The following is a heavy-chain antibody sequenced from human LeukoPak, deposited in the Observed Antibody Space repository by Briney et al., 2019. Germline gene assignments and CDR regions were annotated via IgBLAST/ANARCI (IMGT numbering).Heavy chain of an antibody. CDR1: GGTFSSYA. Sequence: GASVKVSCKASGGTFSSYAISWVRQAPGQGLEWMGGIIPIFGTANYAQKFQGRVTITTDESTSTAYMELSSLRSEDTAVYYCARVYCSGGSCYDGRFDYCGQGTLVTVSS. V-gene: IGHV1-69*05. CDR3: ARVYCSGGSCYDGRFDY. J-gene: IGHJ4*02. CDR2: IIPIFGTA. D-gene: IGHD2-15*01.